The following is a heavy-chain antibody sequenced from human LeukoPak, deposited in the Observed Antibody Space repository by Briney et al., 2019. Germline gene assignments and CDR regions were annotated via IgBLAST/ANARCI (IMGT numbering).Heavy chain of an antibody. J-gene: IGHJ5*02. V-gene: IGHV3-21*01. D-gene: IGHD4-17*01. CDR2: ISSSSSYI. CDR1: GFTFSSDS. Sequence: GGSLRLSCAASGFTFSSDSMNWVRQAPGKGRVWVSSISSSSSYIHYAHSVKGRFTISRDNAKNSMYLQMNSLRAEDTAVYYCARDLYGDYGNNWFDPWGQGTLVTVSS. CDR3: ARDLYGDYGNNWFDP.